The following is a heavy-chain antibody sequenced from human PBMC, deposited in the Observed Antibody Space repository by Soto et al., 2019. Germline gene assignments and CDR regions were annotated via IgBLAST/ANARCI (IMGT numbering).Heavy chain of an antibody. CDR2: IKQDGSEK. D-gene: IGHD4-17*01. CDR3: ASLNRVTTWLDYYYGMDV. Sequence: ESGGGLVQPGGSLRLSCAASGFTFSSYWMSWVRQAPGKGLEWVANIKQDGSEKYYVDSVKGRFTISRDNAKNSLYLQMNSLRAEDTAVYYCASLNRVTTWLDYYYGMDVWGQGTTVTVSS. J-gene: IGHJ6*02. CDR1: GFTFSSYW. V-gene: IGHV3-7*05.